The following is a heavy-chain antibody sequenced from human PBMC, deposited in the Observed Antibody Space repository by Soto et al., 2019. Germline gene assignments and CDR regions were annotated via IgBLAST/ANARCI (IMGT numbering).Heavy chain of an antibody. D-gene: IGHD6-13*01. CDR2: IIPVFDTP. Sequence: SVKVSCKSSGNSFSSHAITWGRQAPIQGLEWMGGIIPVFDTPTYARRFQDRVTITADKSTNTSYMELRSLRSEDTAVYYCARGGALSTSWYWGDGLDSWGQGTQVTVSS. V-gene: IGHV1-69*06. CDR3: ARGGALSTSWYWGDGLDS. J-gene: IGHJ4*02. CDR1: GNSFSSHA.